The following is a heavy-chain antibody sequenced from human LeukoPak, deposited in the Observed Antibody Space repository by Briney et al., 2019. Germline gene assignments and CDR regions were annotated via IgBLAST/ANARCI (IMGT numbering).Heavy chain of an antibody. V-gene: IGHV5-51*01. D-gene: IGHD3-10*01. CDR2: IYPGDSDT. Sequence: GESLKISCKGSGNSFTTHWIGWVRQMPGKGLEWMVIIYPGDSDTRYSPSFQGQVTISVDKSISTAYLQWSSLKASDTAMYYCASHLWFPNYYYGMDVWGQGTTVTVSS. CDR1: GNSFTTHW. J-gene: IGHJ6*02. CDR3: ASHLWFPNYYYGMDV.